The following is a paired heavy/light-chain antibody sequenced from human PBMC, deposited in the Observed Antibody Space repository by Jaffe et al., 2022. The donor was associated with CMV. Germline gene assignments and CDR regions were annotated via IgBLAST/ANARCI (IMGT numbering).Light chain of an antibody. J-gene: IGKJ3*01. CDR2: AAS. V-gene: IGKV1-27*01. CDR1: QGISNY. CDR3: QKYNSAPFT. Sequence: DIQMTQSPSSLSASVGDRVTITCRASQGISNYLAWYQQKPGKVPKLLIYAASTLQSGVPSRFSGSGSGTDFTLTISSLQPEDVATYYCQKYNSAPFTFGPGTKVDIK.
Heavy chain of an antibody. D-gene: IGHD3-10*01. CDR3: ALSPNKLLWFGDRSWFDP. Sequence: QVQLVQSGAEVKKPGASVKVSCKASGYTFTSYAMHWVRQAPGQRLEWMGWINAGNGNTKYSQKFQGRVTITRDTSASTAYMELSSLRSEDTAVYYCALSPNKLLWFGDRSWFDPWGQGTLVTVSS. CDR2: INAGNGNT. CDR1: GYTFTSYA. V-gene: IGHV1-3*01. J-gene: IGHJ5*02.